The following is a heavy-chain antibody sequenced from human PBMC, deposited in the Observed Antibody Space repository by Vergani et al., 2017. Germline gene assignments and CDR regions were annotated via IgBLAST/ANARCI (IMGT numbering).Heavy chain of an antibody. D-gene: IGHD3-9*01. J-gene: IGHJ6*02. CDR3: ARVMYRDEASTGYRLEGMDI. Sequence: QVQLEESGPGLVKPSETLSLTCTVSGGSFNTYYWSWIRQSPGKVLEWIGYIYSTGNTNYNPSLNSRVTMSVDPSKNQFSLKLRSVTAADTAVYFCARVMYRDEASTGYRLEGMDIWGQGTTVTISS. CDR1: GGSFNTYY. CDR2: IYSTGNT. V-gene: IGHV4-59*13.